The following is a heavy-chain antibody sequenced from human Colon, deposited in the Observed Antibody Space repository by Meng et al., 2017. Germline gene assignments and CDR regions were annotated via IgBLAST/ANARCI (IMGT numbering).Heavy chain of an antibody. CDR2: IYYSGSN. CDR1: GGSISSYY. J-gene: IGHJ3*02. D-gene: IGHD3-10*01. Sequence: SETLSLTCTGSGGSISSYYWSWIRQPPGKGLEWIGYIYYSGSNNYNPSLKSRVTISVDTSKNQSSLKLSSVTAADTAVSYCASDVYYYGSGSYYSGDAFDIWGQGTMVTVSS. CDR3: ASDVYYYGSGSYYSGDAFDI. V-gene: IGHV4-59*01.